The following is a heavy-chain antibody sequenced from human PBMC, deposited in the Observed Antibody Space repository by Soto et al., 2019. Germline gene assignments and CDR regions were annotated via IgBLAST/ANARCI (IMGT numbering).Heavy chain of an antibody. CDR1: GYTFTSYD. D-gene: IGHD5-12*01. J-gene: IGHJ4*02. Sequence: QVQLVQSGAEVKKPGASVKVSCKASGYTFTSYDINWVRQATGQGLEWMGWMNPNSGNTGYAQKFQGRVTMTRNTARSTAYMGLSSLRSEDTAVYYCARGGARPRGLRFDYWGEGTLVTVSS. V-gene: IGHV1-8*01. CDR3: ARGGARPRGLRFDY. CDR2: MNPNSGNT.